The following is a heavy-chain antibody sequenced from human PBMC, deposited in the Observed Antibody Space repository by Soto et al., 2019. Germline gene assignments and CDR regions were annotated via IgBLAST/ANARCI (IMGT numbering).Heavy chain of an antibody. D-gene: IGHD2-15*01. V-gene: IGHV4-59*08. CDR1: GGSISSYY. J-gene: IGHJ5*02. Sequence: SETLSLTCTVSGGSISSYYWSWIRQPPGKGLEWIGYIYYSGSTNYNPSLKSRVTISVDTSKNQFSLKLSSVTAADTAVYYCARHGGGYCSGGSCYGWYNWFDPWGQGTLVTVS. CDR2: IYYSGST. CDR3: ARHGGGYCSGGSCYGWYNWFDP.